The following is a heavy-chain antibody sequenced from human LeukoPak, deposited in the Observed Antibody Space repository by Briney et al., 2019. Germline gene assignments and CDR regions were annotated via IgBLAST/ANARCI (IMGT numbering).Heavy chain of an antibody. J-gene: IGHJ6*03. CDR2: IKEDGSEK. D-gene: IGHD2-15*01. V-gene: IGHV3-7*01. Sequence: GGSLRLSCAASGFTFSSYWMSWVRQAPGKGLEWVANIKEDGSEKHYVDSVKGRFTISRDNAKNSLYLQMNSLRAEDTAVYYCARDPNCSGGSCYSGYYYMDVWGKGTTVTVSS. CDR1: GFTFSSYW. CDR3: ARDPNCSGGSCYSGYYYMDV.